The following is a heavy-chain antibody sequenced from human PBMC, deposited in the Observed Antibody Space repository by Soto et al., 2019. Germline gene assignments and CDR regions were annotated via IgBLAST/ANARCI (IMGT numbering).Heavy chain of an antibody. V-gene: IGHV3-30*18. CDR2: VSHDGRNT. J-gene: IGHJ4*02. D-gene: IGHD6-19*01. Sequence: VQLVESGGGVVQPGRSLRLSCAASGFTFSDYAMHWVRQAPGKGLEWVAVVSHDGRNTHYADSVKGRFTISRDSSKTTVSLEMTRLRAEDTAVYYCAKGGRQWLVTSDFNYWGPGALVTVSS. CDR1: GFTFSDYA. CDR3: AKGGRQWLVTSDFNY.